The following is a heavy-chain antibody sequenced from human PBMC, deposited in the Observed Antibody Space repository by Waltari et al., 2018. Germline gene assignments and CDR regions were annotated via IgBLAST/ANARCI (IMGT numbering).Heavy chain of an antibody. CDR3: ARGGGTVTMVRGVTLYYYYYMDV. J-gene: IGHJ6*03. Sequence: QVQLQESGPGLVKPSETLSLTCTVSGGSISSYYWSWIRQPAGKGLEWIGRIYTSGSTNYNPPPKSRVTMAVDTSKNQVSRKLGSVTAADTAVYYCARGGGTVTMVRGVTLYYYYYMDVWGQGTTVTISS. D-gene: IGHD3-10*01. CDR1: GGSISSYY. V-gene: IGHV4-4*07. CDR2: IYTSGST.